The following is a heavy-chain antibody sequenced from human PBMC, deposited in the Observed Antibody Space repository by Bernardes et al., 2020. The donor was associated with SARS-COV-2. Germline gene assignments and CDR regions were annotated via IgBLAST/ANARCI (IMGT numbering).Heavy chain of an antibody. V-gene: IGHV4-39*07. D-gene: IGHD6-13*01. CDR2: IYYSGST. CDR1: GGSISSGSYY. J-gene: IGHJ6*02. CDR3: ARRALHAGLAAAGTGNYYYYYGMDV. Sequence: SETLYLTCTVSGGSISSGSYYWGWLRQPPGKGLEWIGSIYYSGSTNYNPSLKSRVTISVDTSKNQFSLKLSSVTAADTAVYYCARRALHAGLAAAGTGNYYYYYGMDVWGQGTTVTVSS.